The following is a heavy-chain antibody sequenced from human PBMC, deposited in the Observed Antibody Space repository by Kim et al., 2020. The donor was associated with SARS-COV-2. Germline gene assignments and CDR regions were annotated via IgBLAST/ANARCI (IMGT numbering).Heavy chain of an antibody. CDR3: AKDHSSSWYSPPNFDY. CDR2: ISGSGGST. V-gene: IGHV3-23*01. D-gene: IGHD6-13*01. J-gene: IGHJ4*02. CDR1: GFTFSSYA. Sequence: GGSLRLSCAASGFTFSSYAMSWVRQAPGKGLEWVSAISGSGGSTYYADSVKGRFTNSRDNSKNTLYLQMNSLRAEDTAVYYCAKDHSSSWYSPPNFDYWGQGTLVTVSS.